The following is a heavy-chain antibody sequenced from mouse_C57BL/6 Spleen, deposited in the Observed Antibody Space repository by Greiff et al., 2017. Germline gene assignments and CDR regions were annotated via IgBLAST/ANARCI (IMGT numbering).Heavy chain of an antibody. Sequence: QVQLQQSGAELVKPGASVEISCKASGYAFSSYWMNWVKQRPGKGLEWIGQIYPGDGDTNYNGKFKGKATLTADKSSSTAYMQLSSLTSEDSAVYFCARKHGSSYESYFDYWGQGTTLTVSS. J-gene: IGHJ2*01. V-gene: IGHV1-80*01. CDR1: GYAFSSYW. CDR3: ARKHGSSYESYFDY. D-gene: IGHD1-1*01. CDR2: IYPGDGDT.